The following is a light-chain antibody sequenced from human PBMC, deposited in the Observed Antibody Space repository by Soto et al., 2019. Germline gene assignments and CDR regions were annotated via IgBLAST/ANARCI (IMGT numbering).Light chain of an antibody. CDR1: QTISSY. J-gene: IGKJ4*01. CDR3: QQTFSTYVS. V-gene: IGKV1-39*01. Sequence: DIQMTQFASSLSASVGDRVTITCRASQTISSYLHWYQLKPGQAPKLLIYAASSLQSGVPSRFSGSGSGTEFTLTISSLQPEDFATYFCQQTFSTYVSFGGGTKVDIK. CDR2: AAS.